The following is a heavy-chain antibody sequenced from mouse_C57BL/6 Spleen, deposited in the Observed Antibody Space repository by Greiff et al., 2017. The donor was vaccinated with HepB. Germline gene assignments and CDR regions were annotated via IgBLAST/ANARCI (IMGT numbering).Heavy chain of an antibody. V-gene: IGHV1-55*01. CDR1: GYTFTSYW. CDR3: AREVGWLLHFDY. CDR2: IYPGSGST. D-gene: IGHD2-3*01. Sequence: QVQLQQPGAELVKPGASVKMSCKASGYTFTSYWITWVKQRPGQGLEWIGDIYPGSGSTNNNEKFKSKATLTVDTSSSTAYMQLSSLTSEDSAVYYRAREVGWLLHFDYWGQGTTLTVSS. J-gene: IGHJ2*01.